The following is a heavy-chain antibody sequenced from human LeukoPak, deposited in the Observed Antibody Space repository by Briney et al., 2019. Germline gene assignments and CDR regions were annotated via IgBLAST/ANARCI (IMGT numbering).Heavy chain of an antibody. Sequence: GGSLRLSCAASGFTFSSYSMNWVRQAPGKGLEWVSYISSSSSTIYYADSVKGRSTISRDNAKNSLYLQMNSLRAEDTAVYYCARRVTEQWLVRAHYYYYMDVWGKGTTVTVSS. CDR2: ISSSSSTI. V-gene: IGHV3-48*01. D-gene: IGHD6-19*01. CDR1: GFTFSSYS. J-gene: IGHJ6*03. CDR3: ARRVTEQWLVRAHYYYYMDV.